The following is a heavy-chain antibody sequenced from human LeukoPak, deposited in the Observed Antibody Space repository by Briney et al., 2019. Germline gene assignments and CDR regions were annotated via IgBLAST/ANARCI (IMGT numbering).Heavy chain of an antibody. CDR1: GGPISSSSYY. D-gene: IGHD2-2*01. Sequence: SETLSLTCTVSGGPISSSSYYWGWIRQPPGKGLEWIGSIYYSGSTYYNPSLKSRVTISVDTSKNQFSLKLSSVTAADTAVYYCARHDRCSSTSCSLYYFDYWGQGTLVTVSS. CDR2: IYYSGST. CDR3: ARHDRCSSTSCSLYYFDY. J-gene: IGHJ4*02. V-gene: IGHV4-39*01.